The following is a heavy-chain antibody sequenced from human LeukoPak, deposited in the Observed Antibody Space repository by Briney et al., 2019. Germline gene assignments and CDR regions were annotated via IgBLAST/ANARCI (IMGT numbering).Heavy chain of an antibody. CDR1: GYTFTSYG. J-gene: IGHJ4*02. D-gene: IGHD2-2*01. CDR2: MNPNSGNT. Sequence: ASVKVSFKASGYTFTSYGINWVRQATGQGLEWMGWMNPNSGNTGYAQKVQGRVTMTRNTSISTAYMELSSLRSEDTAVYYCARDQLLQDFDYWGQGTLVTVSS. CDR3: ARDQLLQDFDY. V-gene: IGHV1-8*01.